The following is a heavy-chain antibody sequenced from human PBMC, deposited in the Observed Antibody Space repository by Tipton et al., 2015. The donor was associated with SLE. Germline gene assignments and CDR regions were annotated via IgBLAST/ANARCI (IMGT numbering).Heavy chain of an antibody. CDR1: GFTFSSYW. CDR2: IKQDGSEK. V-gene: IGHV3-7*01. D-gene: IGHD2-2*02. Sequence: SLRLSCAASGFTFSSYWMSWVRQAPGKGLEWVANIKQDGSEKYYVDSAKGRFTISRDNAKNSLYLQMNSLRAEDTAVYYCARALLGYCSSTSCYTSPLGYWGQGTLVTVSS. J-gene: IGHJ4*02. CDR3: ARALLGYCSSTSCYTSPLGY.